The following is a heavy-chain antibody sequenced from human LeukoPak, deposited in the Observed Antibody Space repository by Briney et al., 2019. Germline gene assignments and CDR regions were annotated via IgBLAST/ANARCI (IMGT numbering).Heavy chain of an antibody. J-gene: IGHJ6*02. Sequence: ASVKVSCKASGYTFTSYGISWVRQAPEQGLEWMGWISAYNGNTNYAQKLQGRVTMTTDTSTSIAYMELRSLRSDDTAVYYCARTLRPAPYYYYGMDVWGQGTTVTVSS. CDR1: GYTFTSYG. CDR3: ARTLRPAPYYYYGMDV. D-gene: IGHD2-2*01. CDR2: ISAYNGNT. V-gene: IGHV1-18*01.